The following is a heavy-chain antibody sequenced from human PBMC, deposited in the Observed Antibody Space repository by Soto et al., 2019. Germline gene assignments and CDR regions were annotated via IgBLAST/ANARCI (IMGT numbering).Heavy chain of an antibody. J-gene: IGHJ1*01. Sequence: ASVKVSCKASGYTFTSYGISWVRQAPGQGLEWMGWINPNSGGTNYAQKFQGWVTMTRDTSISTAYMELSRLRSDDTAVYYCAVVHKLEPNYFQHWGQGTLVTVSS. D-gene: IGHD1-7*01. CDR3: AVVHKLEPNYFQH. V-gene: IGHV1-2*04. CDR1: GYTFTSYG. CDR2: INPNSGGT.